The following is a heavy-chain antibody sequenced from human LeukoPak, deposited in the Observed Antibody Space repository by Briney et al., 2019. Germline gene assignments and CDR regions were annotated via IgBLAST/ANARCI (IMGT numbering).Heavy chain of an antibody. CDR3: AKDPAYDSSGYYFDY. J-gene: IGHJ4*02. CDR2: IRYDGSNK. Sequence: GGSLRLSCAASGFTFSRYGMHWVRQAPGKGLEWVAFIRYDGSNKYYADSVKGRFTISRDNSKNTLYVQMNSLRPEDTAVYYCAKDPAYDSSGYYFDYWGQGTLVTVSS. D-gene: IGHD3-22*01. V-gene: IGHV3-30*02. CDR1: GFTFSRYG.